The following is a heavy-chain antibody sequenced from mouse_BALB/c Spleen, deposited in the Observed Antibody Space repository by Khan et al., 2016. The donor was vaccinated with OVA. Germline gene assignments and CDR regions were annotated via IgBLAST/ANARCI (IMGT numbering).Heavy chain of an antibody. CDR1: GYTFTDYA. J-gene: IGHJ3*01. V-gene: IGHV1S137*01. CDR2: ISTYYGDA. Sequence: VKLMESGAELVRPGVSVKISCKGSGYTFTDYAMHWVKQSHAKSLEWIGVISTYYGDANYNQKFKGKATMTVDKSSSTAYMELARLTSEDSVIYYCARSHSGFAYWGQGTLVTVS. CDR3: ARSHSGFAY.